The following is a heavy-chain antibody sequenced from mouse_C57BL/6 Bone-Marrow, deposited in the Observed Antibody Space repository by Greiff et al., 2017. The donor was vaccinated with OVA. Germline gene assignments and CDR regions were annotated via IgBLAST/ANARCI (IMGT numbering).Heavy chain of an antibody. Sequence: EVKLVESEGGLVQPGSSMKLSCTASGFTFSDYYMAWVRQVPEKGLEWVANINYDGSSTYYLDSLKSRFIISRDKAKNILNLQMSSLKSEDTATYNCARDLWYFAVWGTGTTVTVSS. V-gene: IGHV5-16*01. CDR2: INYDGSST. J-gene: IGHJ1*03. CDR1: GFTFSDYY. CDR3: ARDLWYFAV.